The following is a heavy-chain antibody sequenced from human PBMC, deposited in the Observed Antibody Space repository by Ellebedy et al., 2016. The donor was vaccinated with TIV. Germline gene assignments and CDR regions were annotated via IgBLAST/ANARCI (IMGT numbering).Heavy chain of an antibody. V-gene: IGHV4-34*01. CDR1: GGSFSGYY. CDR3: ARAGVVPAAT. D-gene: IGHD2-2*01. CDR2: INHSGST. J-gene: IGHJ5*02. Sequence: SETLSLXXAVYGGSFSGYYWSWIRQPPGKGLEWIGEINHSGSTNYNPSLKSRVTISVDTSKNQFSLKLSSVTAADTAVYYCARAGVVPAATWGQGTLVTVSS.